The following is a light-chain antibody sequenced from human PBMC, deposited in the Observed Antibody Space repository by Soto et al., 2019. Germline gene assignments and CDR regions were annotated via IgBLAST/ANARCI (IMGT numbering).Light chain of an antibody. Sequence: AIQMTQSPSSLSASVGDRVTITCRASQGIRNDLGWYQQKPGKAPKLLIYAASSLQSGVPSRFSGSGSRTDFSITGSTLQPEDFATYSWLQDYNYPSYTFGQGTKLEIK. CDR1: QGIRND. CDR2: AAS. V-gene: IGKV1-6*01. CDR3: LQDYNYPSYT. J-gene: IGKJ2*01.